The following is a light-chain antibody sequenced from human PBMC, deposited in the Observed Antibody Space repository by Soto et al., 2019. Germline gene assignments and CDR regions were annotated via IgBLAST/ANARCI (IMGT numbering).Light chain of an antibody. V-gene: IGKV1-5*01. CDR2: DAS. CDR1: QSISGW. J-gene: IGKJ1*01. CDR3: QQYNSYSRT. Sequence: DIQMTQSPSPLSASVGDRVTITCRASQSISGWLAWYQQKPGKAPKLLIFDASSLERRVPSRFSGSGSGTEFTITIRSLQPDDFATSYCQQYNSYSRTFGQGTKVAI.